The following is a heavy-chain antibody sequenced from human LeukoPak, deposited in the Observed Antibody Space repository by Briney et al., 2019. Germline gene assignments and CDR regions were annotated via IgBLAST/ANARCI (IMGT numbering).Heavy chain of an antibody. J-gene: IGHJ5*02. CDR2: IWYDGSNK. CDR3: ARDNLSTTSNWFDP. CDR1: GFTFSSYG. V-gene: IGHV3-33*01. Sequence: PGRSLRLSCTASGFTFSSYGLHWVRQAPGKGLEWVAVIWYDGSNKYYAAPVKGGSTSSRANSNHSLFPQMTGLSAEAPAVYYGARDNLSTTSNWFDPWGQGTLVTVSS. D-gene: IGHD1-1*01.